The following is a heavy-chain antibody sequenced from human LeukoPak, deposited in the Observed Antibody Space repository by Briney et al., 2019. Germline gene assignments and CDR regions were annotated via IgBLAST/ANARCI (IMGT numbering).Heavy chain of an antibody. V-gene: IGHV3-7*01. CDR2: IKQDGSEK. Sequence: GGSLRLSCAASGFTFSSYWMSWVRQAPGKGLEWVADIKQDGSEKYYVDSVKGRFTISRDNAKNSLYLQMNSLRAEDTAVYYCARCGGYCSSTSCSRCAFDIWGQGTMVTVSS. D-gene: IGHD2-2*03. CDR1: GFTFSSYW. J-gene: IGHJ3*02. CDR3: ARCGGYCSSTSCSRCAFDI.